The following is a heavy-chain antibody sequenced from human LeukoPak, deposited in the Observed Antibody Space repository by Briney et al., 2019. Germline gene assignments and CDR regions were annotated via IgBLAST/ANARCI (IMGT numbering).Heavy chain of an antibody. D-gene: IGHD6-13*01. CDR1: GFTFGDYA. CDR3: TGNLSSSWYYFDY. Sequence: GGSLRLSCTASGFTFGDYAMSWVRKAPGKGLEWVAFIGSKAYGGTTEYAASVKGRFTISRDDSKSIAYLQMNSLKTEDTAVYYCTGNLSSSWYYFDYWGQGTLVTVSS. V-gene: IGHV3-49*04. J-gene: IGHJ4*02. CDR2: IGSKAYGGTT.